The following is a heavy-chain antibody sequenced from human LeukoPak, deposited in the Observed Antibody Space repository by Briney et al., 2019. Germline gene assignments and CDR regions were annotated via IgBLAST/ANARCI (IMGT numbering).Heavy chain of an antibody. Sequence: GGSLRLSCAASAFTFGRYSMNWVRQAPGKGLEWVSSISGSSSYIYYADSVKGRLTISRDNSKNTLYLQMNSLRAEDTAVYYCARGYCSSTSCYEMDYWGQGTLVTVSS. V-gene: IGHV3-21*01. D-gene: IGHD2-2*01. CDR1: AFTFGRYS. J-gene: IGHJ4*02. CDR2: ISGSSSYI. CDR3: ARGYCSSTSCYEMDY.